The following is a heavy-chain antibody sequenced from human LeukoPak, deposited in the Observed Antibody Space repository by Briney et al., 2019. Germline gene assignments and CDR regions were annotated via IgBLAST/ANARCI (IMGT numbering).Heavy chain of an antibody. D-gene: IGHD1-26*01. CDR3: ARGKGGSYRPYYYYYMDV. V-gene: IGHV1-69*05. CDR1: GGTFSSYA. Sequence: ASVKVSCKASGGTFSSYAISWVRQAPGQGLEWMGGIIPIFGTANYAQKFQGRVTITTDESTSTAYMELSSLRSEDTAVYYCARGKGGSYRPYYYYYMDVWGKGTTVTVSS. J-gene: IGHJ6*03. CDR2: IIPIFGTA.